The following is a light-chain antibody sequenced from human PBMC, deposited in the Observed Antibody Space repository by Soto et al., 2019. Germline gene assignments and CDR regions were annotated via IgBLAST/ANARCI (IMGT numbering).Light chain of an antibody. J-gene: IGLJ1*01. CDR2: EVT. V-gene: IGLV2-14*01. CDR1: SSDVGGYNY. CDR3: SSYTSSSTRV. Sequence: QSALTQPASVSGSPGQSIAISCTGSSSDVGGYNYVSWYQQHPGKAPQLIIYEVTNRPSGVSNRFSGSKSGNTASLTISGLQAEDEADYYCSSYTSSSTRVFGTGTKANVL.